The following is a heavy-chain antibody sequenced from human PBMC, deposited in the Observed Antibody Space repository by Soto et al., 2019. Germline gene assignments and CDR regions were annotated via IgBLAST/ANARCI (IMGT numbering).Heavy chain of an antibody. V-gene: IGHV4-31*03. D-gene: IGHD1-26*01. J-gene: IGHJ5*02. CDR3: AARGSFFAH. CDR2: IHSSVAT. Sequence: PSETLSLTCTVSVASITTYGYYCSWILHNPGKGLEWIGYIHSSVATSYNPSLKSRVTISSDLSKKQFSLKLTSVTAADTAIYYCAARGSFFAHSGQGTLVTVSS. CDR1: VASITTYGYY.